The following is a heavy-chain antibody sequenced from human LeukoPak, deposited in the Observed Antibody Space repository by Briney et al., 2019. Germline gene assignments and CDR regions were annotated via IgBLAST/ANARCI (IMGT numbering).Heavy chain of an antibody. D-gene: IGHD2/OR15-2a*01. J-gene: IGHJ6*03. CDR3: ARRYKNVVVPGYYMDV. CDR2: MNPNSGNT. V-gene: IGHV1-8*01. Sequence: ASVKVSCKASGYTFTSYDINWVRQATGQGPEWMGWMNPNSGNTGCAQKFQGRVTMTRNTSISTAYMELSSLTSEDTAVYYCARRYKNVVVPGYYMDVWGKGTTVTVSS. CDR1: GYTFTSYD.